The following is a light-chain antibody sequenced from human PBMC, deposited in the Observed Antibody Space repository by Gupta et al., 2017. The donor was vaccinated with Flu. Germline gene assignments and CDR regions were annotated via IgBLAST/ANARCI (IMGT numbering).Light chain of an antibody. CDR2: DVS. CDR3: SSYTTTSTV. V-gene: IGLV2-14*01. CDR1: TSDIRGYNS. J-gene: IGLJ3*02. Sequence: QSALTQPASVSGSPGQSSTISCTGTTSDIRGYNSVSWYQQHPGKAPKLLMYDVSIRPSGVSDRFSGSKSGNTASLTISGLQDEDEADYYCSSYTTTSTVFGGGTKLAVL.